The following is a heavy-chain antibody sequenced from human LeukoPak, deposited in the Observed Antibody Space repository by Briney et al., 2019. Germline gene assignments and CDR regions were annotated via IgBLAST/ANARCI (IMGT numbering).Heavy chain of an antibody. CDR2: ISYDGSNK. V-gene: IGHV3-30*01. CDR1: GFTFSSSA. D-gene: IGHD5-24*01. J-gene: IGHJ4*02. Sequence: GGSLRLSCAASGFTFSSSAMHWVRQAPGKGLEWVAVISYDGSNKYYADSVKGRFTISRDNSKNTLYLQMNSLRAEDTAVYYCARVRGATTFFDYWGQGTLVTVSS. CDR3: ARVRGATTFFDY.